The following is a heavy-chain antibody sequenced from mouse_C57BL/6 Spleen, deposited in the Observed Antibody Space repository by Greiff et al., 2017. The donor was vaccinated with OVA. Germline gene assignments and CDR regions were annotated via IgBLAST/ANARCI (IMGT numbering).Heavy chain of an antibody. Sequence: QVQLQQPGAELVKPGASVKLSCKASGYTFTSYWMHWVKQRPGQGLEWIGMIHPNSGSTNYNEKFKSKATLTVDKSSSTAYMQLSSLTSEDAAVYYCARSGQPRYFDVWGTGTTVTVSS. J-gene: IGHJ1*03. D-gene: IGHD3-1*01. CDR2: IHPNSGST. CDR1: GYTFTSYW. V-gene: IGHV1-64*01. CDR3: ARSGQPRYFDV.